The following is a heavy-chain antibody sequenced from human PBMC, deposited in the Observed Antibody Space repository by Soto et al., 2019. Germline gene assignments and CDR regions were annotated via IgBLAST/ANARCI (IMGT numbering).Heavy chain of an antibody. CDR1: GFGFSGDA. J-gene: IGHJ4*02. CDR3: AKALYYDFWSGPDY. V-gene: IGHV3-23*01. Sequence: GGSLRLSCAASGFGFSGDAVSWVRQAPGKGLEWVSAISGSGGSTYYADSVKGRFTISRDNSKNTLYLQMNSLRAEDTAVYYCAKALYYDFWSGPDYWGQGTLVTVSS. D-gene: IGHD3-3*01. CDR2: ISGSGGST.